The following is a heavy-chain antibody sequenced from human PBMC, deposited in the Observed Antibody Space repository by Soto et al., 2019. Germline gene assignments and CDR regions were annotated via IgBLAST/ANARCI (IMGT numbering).Heavy chain of an antibody. CDR1: GGSISSSGYS. J-gene: IGHJ6*02. V-gene: IGHV4-30-2*01. D-gene: IGHD1-1*01. CDR3: ARATDRFLDYYYGVDV. CDR2: SYHGGST. Sequence: QLQLQESGSGLVKPSQTLSLTCGVSGGSISSSGYSWNWIRQPPGKVLEWIGYSYHGGSTYYNPSLESRVTISVDRSKNQFSLKLASVTAADTAVYYCARATDRFLDYYYGVDVWGQGTTVTVSS.